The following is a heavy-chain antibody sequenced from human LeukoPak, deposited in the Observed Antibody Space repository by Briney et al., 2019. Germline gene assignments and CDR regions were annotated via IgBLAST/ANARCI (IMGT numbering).Heavy chain of an antibody. Sequence: SETLSLTCTVSGGSISSSSYYWGWIRQPPGKGLEWIGSIYYSGSTYYNPSLKSRVTISVDTSKNQFSLKLSSVTAADTAVYYCARHYYDFWSGYYIPFDYWGQGTLVTVSS. V-gene: IGHV4-39*01. CDR2: IYYSGST. J-gene: IGHJ4*02. CDR1: GGSISSSSYY. D-gene: IGHD3-3*01. CDR3: ARHYYDFWSGYYIPFDY.